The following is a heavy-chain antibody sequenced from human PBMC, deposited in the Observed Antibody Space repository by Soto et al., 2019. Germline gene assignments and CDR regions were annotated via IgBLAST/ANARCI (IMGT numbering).Heavy chain of an antibody. Sequence: SGPTLVNPTQTLTLTCTFSGFSLSTSGVGVGWIRQSPGKGLEWIGHIHNSGSPYNNPSLKSRVTISADTSMNQFSLALTSVTAADTAMYYCARGSTTEKVDSWGQGILVTVS. J-gene: IGHJ4*02. CDR3: ARGSTTEKVDS. CDR1: GFSLSTSGVG. CDR2: IHNSGSP. V-gene: IGHV4-30-4*08.